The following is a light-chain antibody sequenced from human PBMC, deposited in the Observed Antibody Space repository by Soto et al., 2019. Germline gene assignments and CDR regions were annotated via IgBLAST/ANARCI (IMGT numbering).Light chain of an antibody. J-gene: IGLJ3*02. CDR1: SGDVGGYNF. V-gene: IGLV2-11*01. Sequence: QSALTQPRSVSGSPGQSVTISCTGTSGDVGGYNFVSWYQQYPGKAPKLIIYDVTKRPSGVPDRFSGSKSGNTASLTISGLQAEDEADYYFCSYAGTYTLWVFGGGTKVTVL. CDR2: DVT. CDR3: CSYAGTYTLWV.